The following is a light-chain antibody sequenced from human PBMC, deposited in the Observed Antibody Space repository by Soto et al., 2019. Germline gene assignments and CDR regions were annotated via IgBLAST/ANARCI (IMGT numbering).Light chain of an antibody. V-gene: IGLV1-44*01. CDR1: RSNIGSNT. CDR2: SNN. CDR3: AAWDYSLNGVV. Sequence: QSVLTQPPSASGTPGQRVTISCSGSRSNIGSNTVNWYQQLPGTAPKLLIYSNNQRPSGVPDRFSGSKSGTSASLAISGLQYEDEADYYCAAWDYSLNGVVFGGGTKLTVL. J-gene: IGLJ2*01.